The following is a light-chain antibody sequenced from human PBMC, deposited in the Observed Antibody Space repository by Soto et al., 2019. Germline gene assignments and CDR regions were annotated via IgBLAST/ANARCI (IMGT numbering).Light chain of an antibody. CDR3: QQYDGSPRT. V-gene: IGKV3-11*01. J-gene: IGKJ1*01. CDR1: QSVSSY. Sequence: EIVLTQSPATLSLSPGERATLPCRASQSVSSYLAWYQQKPGQAPRLLIYDASNRATGIPARFSGSGSGTDFTLTISSLEPEDFAVYYCQQYDGSPRTFGQGTKVDIK. CDR2: DAS.